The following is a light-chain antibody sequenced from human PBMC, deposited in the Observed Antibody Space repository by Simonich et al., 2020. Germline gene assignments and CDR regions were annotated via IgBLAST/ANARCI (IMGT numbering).Light chain of an antibody. V-gene: IGKV1-39*01. CDR3: QQSYSTPWT. CDR1: QDISNY. J-gene: IGKJ1*01. Sequence: DIQMTQSPSSVSASVGDRVTITCQASQDISNYLNWYQQKPGKAPKLLIYDASNLEKGVPSRFSGSGSGTDLPLTISSRQPEDFATYYCQQSYSTPWTFGQGTKVEIK. CDR2: DAS.